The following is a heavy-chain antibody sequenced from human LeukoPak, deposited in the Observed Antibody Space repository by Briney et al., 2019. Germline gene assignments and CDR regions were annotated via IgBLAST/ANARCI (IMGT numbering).Heavy chain of an antibody. CDR3: ARRGALQKQWHVGFDY. D-gene: IGHD6-19*01. Sequence: SETLSPTCAVYGGSFSGYYWSWIRQPPGKGLEWIGEINHSGSTNYNPSLKSRVTISVDTSKNQFSLKLSSVTAADTAVYYCARRGALQKQWHVGFDYWGQGTLVTVSS. V-gene: IGHV4-34*01. CDR1: GGSFSGYY. CDR2: INHSGST. J-gene: IGHJ4*02.